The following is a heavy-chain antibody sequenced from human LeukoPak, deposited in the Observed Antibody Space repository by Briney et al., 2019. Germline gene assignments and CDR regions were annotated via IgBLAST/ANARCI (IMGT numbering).Heavy chain of an antibody. J-gene: IGHJ4*02. CDR3: ARAGYDFWSGYSTNFDY. CDR2: IYHTGTT. D-gene: IGHD3-3*01. CDR1: GYSISSDYY. Sequence: SETLSLTCTVSGYSISSDYYWGWIRQSPGKGLEWIGSIYHTGTTYYNPSLKSRVTISIDTSKNQFSLKLSSVTATDTAVYYCARAGYDFWSGYSTNFDYWGQGTLVTVSS. V-gene: IGHV4-38-2*02.